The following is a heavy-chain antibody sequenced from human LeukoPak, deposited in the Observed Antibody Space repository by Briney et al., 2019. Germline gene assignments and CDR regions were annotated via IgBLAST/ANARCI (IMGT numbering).Heavy chain of an antibody. CDR1: GFTFSSYE. J-gene: IGHJ6*02. CDR2: ISSSGSTM. Sequence: GGSLRLSCAASGFTFSSYEMNWVRQAPGKGLEWVSYISSSGSTMYYADSVKGRFTISRDNAKNSLYLQMNSLRAEDTAVYYCARASGTRQITMVYYGMDVWGQGTTVTVSS. V-gene: IGHV3-48*03. D-gene: IGHD3-10*01. CDR3: ARASGTRQITMVYYGMDV.